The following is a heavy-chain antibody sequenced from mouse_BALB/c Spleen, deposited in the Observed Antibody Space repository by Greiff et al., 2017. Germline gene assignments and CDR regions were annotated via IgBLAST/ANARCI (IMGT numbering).Heavy chain of an antibody. J-gene: IGHJ4*01. CDR1: GFTFSSFG. V-gene: IGHV5-17*02. Sequence: EVKVVESGGGLVQPGGSRKLSCAASGFTFSSFGMHWVRQAPEKGLEWVAYISSGSSTIYYADTVKGRFTISRDNPKNTLFLQMTSLRSEDTAMYYCARNYDYVYAMDYWGQGTSVTVSS. CDR3: ARNYDYVYAMDY. CDR2: ISSGSSTI. D-gene: IGHD2-4*01.